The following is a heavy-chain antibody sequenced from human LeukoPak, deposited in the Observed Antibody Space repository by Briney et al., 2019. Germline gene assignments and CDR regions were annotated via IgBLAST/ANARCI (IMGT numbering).Heavy chain of an antibody. CDR3: TTEDIVLMVYASSTFDY. CDR1: GFTFSNAW. J-gene: IGHJ4*02. CDR2: IKSKTDGGTT. D-gene: IGHD2-8*01. Sequence: PGGSLRLSCAASGFTFSNAWMSWVRQAPGKGLEWVGCIKSKTDGGTTDYAAPVKGRFTISRDDSKNTLYLQMNSLKTEDTAVYYCTTEDIVLMVYASSTFDYWGQGTLVTVSS. V-gene: IGHV3-15*01.